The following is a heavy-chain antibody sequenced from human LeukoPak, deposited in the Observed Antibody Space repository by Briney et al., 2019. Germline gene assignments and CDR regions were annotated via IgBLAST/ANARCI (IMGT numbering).Heavy chain of an antibody. D-gene: IGHD3-10*01. CDR2: TYYRSKWYT. V-gene: IGHV6-1*01. J-gene: IGHJ4*02. CDR3: ARAASPYYYGSGSYYSRFDY. CDR1: GDSVSSNSAA. Sequence: SQTLSLTCAISGDSVSSNSAAWNWIRQSPSRGLEWLGRTYYRSKWYTDYAVSVKSRISTNPDTSQNQFSLQLNSVTPEDTAVYYCARAASPYYYGSGSYYSRFDYWGQGTLVTVSS.